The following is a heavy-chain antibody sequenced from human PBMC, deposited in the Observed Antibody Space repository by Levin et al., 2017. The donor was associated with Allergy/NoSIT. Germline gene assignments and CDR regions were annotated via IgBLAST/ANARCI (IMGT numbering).Heavy chain of an antibody. CDR1: GASIRSYH. CDR3: GRVLTGTVDY. V-gene: IGHV4-59*01. CDR2: ISYSGST. Sequence: SQTLSLTCPVSGASIRSYHWGWIRQPPGKGLEWIGYISYSGSTNYIPSLKSRVTISVDTSKNQFSLKLSSVTAADTAVYYCGRVLTGTVDYWGQGTLVTVSS. J-gene: IGHJ4*02. D-gene: IGHD1-20*01.